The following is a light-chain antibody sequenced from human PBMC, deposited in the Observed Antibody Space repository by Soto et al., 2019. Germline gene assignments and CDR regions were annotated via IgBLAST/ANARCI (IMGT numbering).Light chain of an antibody. CDR3: QQCDISACA. CDR1: PSVSSSY. J-gene: IGKJ2*02. Sequence: EIVLTQSPGTLSLSPGARATLSCRASPSVSSSYLAWYQQKPAQAPRLLIYGTSSRATGIPDRFSASGSGTDFTRTISRLEPEDCAVYYCQQCDISACAFGQGTKVEIK. V-gene: IGKV3-20*01. CDR2: GTS.